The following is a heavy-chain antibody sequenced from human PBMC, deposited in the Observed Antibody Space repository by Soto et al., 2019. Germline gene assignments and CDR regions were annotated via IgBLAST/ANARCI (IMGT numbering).Heavy chain of an antibody. CDR1: GGSITSGSYH. J-gene: IGHJ5*02. Sequence: PSETLSLTCTVSGGSITSGSYHWSWIRQHPGKGLEWIGYIYYSGNSYYDPSLKSRVTISIDTSKNQVSLRLSSVSAADTAVYYCARVEGSSYYFRYDLWGRLTLVTVCS. D-gene: IGHD1-26*01. CDR2: IYYSGNS. V-gene: IGHV4-31*03. CDR3: ARVEGSSYYFRYDL.